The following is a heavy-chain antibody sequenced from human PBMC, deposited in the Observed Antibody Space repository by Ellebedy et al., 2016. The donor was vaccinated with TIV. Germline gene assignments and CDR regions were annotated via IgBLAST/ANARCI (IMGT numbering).Heavy chain of an antibody. V-gene: IGHV3-23*01. CDR3: AKDSGSGWSVFDY. D-gene: IGHD6-19*01. CDR1: GFTFSSYA. J-gene: IGHJ4*02. CDR2: ISGSGGST. Sequence: GESLKISCAASGFTFSSYAMSWVRQAPGKGLEWVSAISGSGGSTYYADSVKGRFTISRDNSKNTLYLQMNSLRAEDTAVYYCAKDSGSGWSVFDYWGQGTLVTVSS.